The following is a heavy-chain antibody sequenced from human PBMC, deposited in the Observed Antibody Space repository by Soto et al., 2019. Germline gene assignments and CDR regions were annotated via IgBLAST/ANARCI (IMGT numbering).Heavy chain of an antibody. V-gene: IGHV4-59*01. CDR2: IYYSGST. CDR3: ARAGPGTWYFDL. Sequence: QVQLQESGPGLVKPSETLSLTCSVSVDSMRTYYWNWIRQPPGGGLEWIGHIYYSGSTNYNPSLHRRVTMSVDTSQHPLALQLSSVTAADTAVYYRARAGPGTWYFDLWGRGTLVIVSS. CDR1: VDSMRTYY. D-gene: IGHD1-1*01. J-gene: IGHJ2*01.